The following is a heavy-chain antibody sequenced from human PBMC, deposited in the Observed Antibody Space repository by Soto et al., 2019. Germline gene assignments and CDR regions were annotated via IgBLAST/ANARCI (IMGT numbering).Heavy chain of an antibody. V-gene: IGHV3-33*01. J-gene: IGHJ4*02. CDR3: ARDSNGDYDPSYFDY. D-gene: IGHD4-17*01. CDR2: IWYDGSNK. CDR1: GFTFSSYG. Sequence: GGSLRLSCAASGFTFSSYGMHWVRQAPGKGLEWVAVIWYDGSNKYYADSVKGRFTISRDNSKNTLYLQMNSLRAEGTAVYYCARDSNGDYDPSYFDYWGQGTLVTVSS.